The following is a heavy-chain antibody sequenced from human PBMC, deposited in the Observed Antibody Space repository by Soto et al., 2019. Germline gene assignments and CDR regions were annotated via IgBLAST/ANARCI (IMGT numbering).Heavy chain of an antibody. J-gene: IGHJ4*02. CDR3: VKDRYVDY. CDR2: ISSEGATT. Sequence: GGSLRLSXSVSGFTFSSYAMHWVRQAPGKGLEYIASISSEGATTYYADSVKGRFIISRDNSKNTLYLQMSSLRAEDTAVYYCVKDRYVDYWGQGILVTVS. V-gene: IGHV3-64D*06. CDR1: GFTFSSYA.